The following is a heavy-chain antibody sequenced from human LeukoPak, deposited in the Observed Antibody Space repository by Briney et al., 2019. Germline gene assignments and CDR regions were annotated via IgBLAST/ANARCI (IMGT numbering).Heavy chain of an antibody. CDR3: ARVVKELASRYFDY. CDR1: GFTFGSYS. J-gene: IGHJ4*02. CDR2: ISGSSGTI. Sequence: GGSLRLSCAASGFTFGSYSMNWVRQAPGKGLEWVSYISGSSGTIYYADSVKGRFTISRDNAKNSLYLQMNSLRVEDTAVYYCARVVKELASRYFDYWGQGTLVTVSS. V-gene: IGHV3-48*01. D-gene: IGHD1-26*01.